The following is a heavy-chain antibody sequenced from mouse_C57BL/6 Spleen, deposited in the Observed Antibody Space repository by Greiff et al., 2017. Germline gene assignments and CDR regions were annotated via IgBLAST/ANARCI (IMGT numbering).Heavy chain of an antibody. V-gene: IGHV1-54*01. D-gene: IGHD1-1*01. Sequence: VQLQQSGAELVRPGTSVKVSCKASGYAFTNYLIEWVKQRPGQGLEWIGVINPGSGGTNYNEKFKGKATLTADKSSSTAYMQRSSLTSEDSAVYCCARRTVVAPYYFDYWGQGTTLTVSS. CDR3: ARRTVVAPYYFDY. CDR1: GYAFTNYL. J-gene: IGHJ2*01. CDR2: INPGSGGT.